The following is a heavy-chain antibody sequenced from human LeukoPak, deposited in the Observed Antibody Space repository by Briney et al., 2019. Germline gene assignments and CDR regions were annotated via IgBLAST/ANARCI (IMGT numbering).Heavy chain of an antibody. Sequence: SGTLSLTCAVSGGSISSSNWWSWVRQPPGKGLEWIGEIYHSGSTNYNPSLKSRVTMSVDTSKSQFSLNLMSVTAADTAVYYCTRDTGTTGEVKFDPWGQGTLVTVSS. CDR2: IYHSGST. D-gene: IGHD4-17*01. CDR1: GGSISSSNW. CDR3: TRDTGTTGEVKFDP. V-gene: IGHV4-4*02. J-gene: IGHJ5*02.